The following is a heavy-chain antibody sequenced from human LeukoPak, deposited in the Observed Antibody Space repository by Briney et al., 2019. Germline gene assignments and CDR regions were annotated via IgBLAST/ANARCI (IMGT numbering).Heavy chain of an antibody. J-gene: IGHJ5*02. V-gene: IGHV1-8*01. CDR2: MNPNSGNT. D-gene: IGHD3-10*01. Sequence: ASVKVSCKASGYTFTSYDINWVRQATGQGLEWMGWMNPNSGNTGYAQKFQGRDTMTRNTYISTAYMELSSLRSEDTAVYYCARRRSGSYYKNWFDPWGQGTLVTVSS. CDR3: ARRRSGSYYKNWFDP. CDR1: GYTFTSYD.